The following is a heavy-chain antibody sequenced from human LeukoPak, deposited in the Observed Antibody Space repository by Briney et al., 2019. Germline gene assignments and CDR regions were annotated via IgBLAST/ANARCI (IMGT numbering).Heavy chain of an antibody. Sequence: GGSLRLSCAASGFTFYFYAMSWVRQAPGKGLEWVSTISGDGGSTYHADSVKGRFTISRDNSKNTLYVQMSSLRAEDTAIYYCARGRSQYAEQPFDIWGQGTLVTVSS. CDR2: ISGDGGST. J-gene: IGHJ3*02. CDR1: GFTFYFYA. D-gene: IGHD1/OR15-1a*01. CDR3: ARGRSQYAEQPFDI. V-gene: IGHV3-23*01.